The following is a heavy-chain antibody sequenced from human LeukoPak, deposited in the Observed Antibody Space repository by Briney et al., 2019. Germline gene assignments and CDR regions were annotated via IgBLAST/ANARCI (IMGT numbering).Heavy chain of an antibody. Sequence: ASVKVSCKASGYTFTSYDINWVRQATGQGLEWMGWMNPNSGNTGYAQKFQGRVTITRNTSISTAYMEPSSLRSEDTAVYYCARAGYCSGGSCYTYYFDYWGQGTLVTVSS. CDR1: GYTFTSYD. CDR2: MNPNSGNT. J-gene: IGHJ4*02. CDR3: ARAGYCSGGSCYTYYFDY. V-gene: IGHV1-8*03. D-gene: IGHD2-15*01.